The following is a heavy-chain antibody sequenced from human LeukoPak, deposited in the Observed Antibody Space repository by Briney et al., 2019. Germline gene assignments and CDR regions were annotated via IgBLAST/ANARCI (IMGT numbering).Heavy chain of an antibody. J-gene: IGHJ4*02. V-gene: IGHV3-30*03. CDR2: TSFDGSYK. CDR3: ARGGGFSYGSNFYFDY. CDR1: GFTFSSYG. Sequence: GGSLRLSCAASGFTFSSYGMHWVRQAPGKGLEWVAMTSFDGSYKNYADSVKGRFTISRDDAENSMYLHMNSLRAEDTAVYYCARGGGFSYGSNFYFDYWGQGTLVTVSS. D-gene: IGHD5-18*01.